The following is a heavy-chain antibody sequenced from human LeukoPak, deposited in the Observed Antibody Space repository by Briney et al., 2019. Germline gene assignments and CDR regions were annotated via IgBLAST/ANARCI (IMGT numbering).Heavy chain of an antibody. CDR2: IYSSGST. V-gene: IGHV4-59*01. J-gene: IGHJ3*02. Sequence: PSETLSLTCNVSGGPINSDYWNWLRQPPGQGLEWIGYIYSSGSTNYNPSLNSRVSVSLDTSKNQLSLKLGSVTAADTAVYYCARGAGRWAIWGQGTMVTVSS. CDR3: ARGAGRWAI. D-gene: IGHD4-23*01. CDR1: GGPINSDY.